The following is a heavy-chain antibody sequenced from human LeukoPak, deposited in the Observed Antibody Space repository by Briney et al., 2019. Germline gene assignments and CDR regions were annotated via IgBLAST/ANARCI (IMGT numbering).Heavy chain of an antibody. D-gene: IGHD3-9*01. CDR2: INPNSGGT. J-gene: IGHJ4*02. Sequence: ASVKVSCKASGYTFTGYYMHWVRQAPGQGLEGMGWINPNSGGTNYAQKFQGRVTMTRDTSISTAYMELSRLRSDDTAVYYCARVRYFDWWIDYWGQGTLVTVSS. V-gene: IGHV1-2*02. CDR1: GYTFTGYY. CDR3: ARVRYFDWWIDY.